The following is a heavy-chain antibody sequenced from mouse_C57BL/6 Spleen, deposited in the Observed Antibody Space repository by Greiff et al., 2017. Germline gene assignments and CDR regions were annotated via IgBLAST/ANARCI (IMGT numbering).Heavy chain of an antibody. CDR1: GYAFSSYW. J-gene: IGHJ2*01. CDR2: IYPGDGDT. V-gene: IGHV1-80*01. CDR3: ARRAYGSSYCDY. Sequence: VQLQQSGAELVKPGASVKISCKASGYAFSSYWMNWVKQRPGKGLEWIGQIYPGDGDTNYNGKFKGKATLTADKSSSTAYMQLSSLTSEDSAVYFCARRAYGSSYCDYWGQGTTLTVSS. D-gene: IGHD1-1*01.